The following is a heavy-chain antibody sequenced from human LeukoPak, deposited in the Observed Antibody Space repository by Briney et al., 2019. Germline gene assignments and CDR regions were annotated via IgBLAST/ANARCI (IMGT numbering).Heavy chain of an antibody. J-gene: IGHJ4*02. CDR3: AREEDTASY. Sequence: PSETLSLTCVVYGGSFSGYYWSWIRQPPGKGLEWIGEIDQSGTTNYNPSLKSRVTISVDTSKNQFSLKLSSVTAADTAVYYCAREEDTASYWGQGTLVTVSS. CDR1: GGSFSGYY. CDR2: IDQSGTT. V-gene: IGHV4-34*01. D-gene: IGHD5-18*01.